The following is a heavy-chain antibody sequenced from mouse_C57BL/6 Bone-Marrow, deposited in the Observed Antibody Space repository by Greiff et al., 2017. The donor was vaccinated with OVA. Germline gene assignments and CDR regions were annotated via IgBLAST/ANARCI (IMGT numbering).Heavy chain of an antibody. Sequence: QVQLQQPGAELVRPGTSVKLSCKASGYTFTSYWMHWVKPRPGQGLEWIGVIDPSDSYTNYNQKFKGKATLTVDTSSSTAYMQLSSLTSEDSAVYYCANYYGSSYGYFDVWGTGTTVTVSS. J-gene: IGHJ1*03. V-gene: IGHV1-59*01. CDR1: GYTFTSYW. CDR2: IDPSDSYT. CDR3: ANYYGSSYGYFDV. D-gene: IGHD1-1*01.